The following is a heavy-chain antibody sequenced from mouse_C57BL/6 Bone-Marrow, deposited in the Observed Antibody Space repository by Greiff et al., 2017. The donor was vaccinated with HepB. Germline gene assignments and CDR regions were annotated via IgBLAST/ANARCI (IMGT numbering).Heavy chain of an antibody. D-gene: IGHD1-1*02. J-gene: IGHJ3*01. V-gene: IGHV7-3*01. CDR1: GFTFTDYY. CDR3: ASYIYGGVAY. Sequence: DVMLVESGGGLVQPGGSLSLSCAASGFTFTDYYMRWVRQPPGKALEWLGFISNKANGYTTEYSASVKGRFTIYRDNSQSILQLQMNAMRAEASATYYCASYIYGGVAYWGQGTLVTVSA. CDR2: ISNKANGYTT.